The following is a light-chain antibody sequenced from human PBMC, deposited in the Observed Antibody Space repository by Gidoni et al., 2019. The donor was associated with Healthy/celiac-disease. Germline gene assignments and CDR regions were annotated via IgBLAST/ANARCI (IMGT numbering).Light chain of an antibody. Sequence: DIQMTQSPSSLSASVGDRVTITCRASQSISSYLNWYQQKPGKAPKLLIYAASSLQSGVPSSFSGSGSGTDFTLTISSLQPEDFATYYFQQCYSTPLTFGQGTKLEIK. CDR1: QSISSY. CDR2: AAS. CDR3: QQCYSTPLT. J-gene: IGKJ2*01. V-gene: IGKV1-39*01.